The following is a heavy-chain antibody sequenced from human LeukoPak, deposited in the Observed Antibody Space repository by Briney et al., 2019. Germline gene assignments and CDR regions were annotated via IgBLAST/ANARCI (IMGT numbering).Heavy chain of an antibody. CDR3: ARQESGWYDLFDY. Sequence: SETLSLTCTVSGGSISSSSYYWGWIRQPPGKGLEWIGSIYYSGSTYYNPSLKSRVTISVDTSKNQFSLKLSSVTAADTAVYYCARQESGWYDLFDYWGQGTLVTASS. V-gene: IGHV4-39*01. CDR2: IYYSGST. CDR1: GGSISSSSYY. J-gene: IGHJ4*02. D-gene: IGHD6-19*01.